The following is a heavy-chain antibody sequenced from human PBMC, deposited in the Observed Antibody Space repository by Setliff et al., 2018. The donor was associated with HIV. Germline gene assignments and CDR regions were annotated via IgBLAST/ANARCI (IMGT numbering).Heavy chain of an antibody. Sequence: GESLKISCKTSGYNFATYYITWVRQMPGKGLEWIGRINPGDSDTGYSPSLEGHVTISVDKSIDTAYLQWTSLRASDTAIYYCARAGRGGGSYWTFDYWGQGTLVTVSS. CDR3: ARAGRGGGSYWTFDY. D-gene: IGHD1-26*01. V-gene: IGHV5-51*01. CDR2: INPGDSDT. CDR1: GYNFATYY. J-gene: IGHJ4*02.